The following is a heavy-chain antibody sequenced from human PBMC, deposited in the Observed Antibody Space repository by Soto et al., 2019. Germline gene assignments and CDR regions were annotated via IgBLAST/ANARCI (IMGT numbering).Heavy chain of an antibody. V-gene: IGHV4-34*01. CDR3: ARGRNSGYGNGGNWFDP. CDR1: GGSFSGYS. CDR2: INHSGRT. D-gene: IGHD5-12*01. Sequence: QVQLQQWGAGLLKPSETLSLTCAVYGGSFSGYSWGWFRQPQGKGLEWFGEINHSGRTNYNPSLKSRVTISVDTSKNQFSLKLSSVTAADTAVYYCARGRNSGYGNGGNWFDPWGQGTLVTVSS. J-gene: IGHJ5*02.